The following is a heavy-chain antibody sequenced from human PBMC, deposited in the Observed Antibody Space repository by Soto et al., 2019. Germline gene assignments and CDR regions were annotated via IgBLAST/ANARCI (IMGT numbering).Heavy chain of an antibody. V-gene: IGHV3-21*01. CDR3: ARGAGDLPY. CDR1: GFTFSSYT. CDR2: ISFSSTNI. J-gene: IGHJ4*02. D-gene: IGHD7-27*01. Sequence: EVQLVESGGGMVRPWGSLRFSCAASGFTFSSYTMTWVRQAPGKGLEWVSSISFSSTNIHYADSVKGRFTISRDNAKNSLYLQMNSLRAEDTAMYYCARGAGDLPYWGQGTLVTVSS.